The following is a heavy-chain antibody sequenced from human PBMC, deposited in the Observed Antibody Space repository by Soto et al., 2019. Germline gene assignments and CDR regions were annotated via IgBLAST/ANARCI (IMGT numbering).Heavy chain of an antibody. Sequence: SETLSLTCTVSGGSISSGGYYWSWIRQHPGKGLEWIGYIYYSGSTYYNPSLKSRVTISVDTSKNQFSLKLSSVTAADTAVYYCARGPPAGDIVVHWFDPWGQGTLVTVSS. CDR3: ARGPPAGDIVVHWFDP. D-gene: IGHD2-15*01. V-gene: IGHV4-31*03. CDR1: GGSISSGGYY. CDR2: IYYSGST. J-gene: IGHJ5*02.